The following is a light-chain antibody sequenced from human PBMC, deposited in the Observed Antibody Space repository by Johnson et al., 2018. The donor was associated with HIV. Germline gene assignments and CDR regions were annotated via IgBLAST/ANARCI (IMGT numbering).Light chain of an antibody. CDR2: DNN. CDR1: SSNIGNNY. Sequence: QSVLTQPPSVSAAPGQKVTISCSGSSSNIGNNYVSWYQQLPGKAPRLLIYDNNKRPSGIPDRFSGSKSATSATLAITGLQTGDEADYYCGTWHSSLNGYVFGSGTKVTVL. V-gene: IGLV1-51*01. CDR3: GTWHSSLNGYV. J-gene: IGLJ1*01.